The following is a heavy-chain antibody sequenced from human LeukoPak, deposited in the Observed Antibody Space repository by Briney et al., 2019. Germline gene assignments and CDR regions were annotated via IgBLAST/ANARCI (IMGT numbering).Heavy chain of an antibody. CDR1: GFSIRLYV. CDR2: ISGSGTST. V-gene: IGHV3-23*01. D-gene: IGHD3-3*01. J-gene: IGHJ3*01. Sequence: PGGSLRLSCAASGFSIRLYVMSWVRQAPGKGLEWVSDISGSGTSTHCADSVKGRFTISRDNSKKTLNLQMNSLTAEDTAVYYCAKVDSSERSGIWTAFDVWGRGTMVTVSS. CDR3: AKVDSSERSGIWTAFDV.